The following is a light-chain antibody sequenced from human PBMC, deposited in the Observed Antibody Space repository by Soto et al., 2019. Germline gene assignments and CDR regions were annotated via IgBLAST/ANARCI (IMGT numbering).Light chain of an antibody. CDR3: QTWGSGPNWV. CDR1: SGHSSYA. CDR2: LNSDGSH. J-gene: IGLJ3*02. Sequence: QPVLTQSPSASASLGASVKLTCTLSSGHSSYAIAWHQQQPEKGPRYLMKLNSDGSHSKGDGIPDRFSGSSSRAERYLTISSLQSEDEADYYCQTWGSGPNWVFGGGTKLTVL. V-gene: IGLV4-69*01.